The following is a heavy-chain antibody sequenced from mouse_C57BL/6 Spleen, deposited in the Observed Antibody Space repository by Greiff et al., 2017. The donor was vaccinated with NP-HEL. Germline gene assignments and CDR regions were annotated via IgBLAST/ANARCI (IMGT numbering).Heavy chain of an antibody. CDR1: GYAFSSYW. J-gene: IGHJ4*01. CDR2: IYPGDGDT. CDR3: ARGGNWFYAMDY. Sequence: QVQLQQSGAELVKPGASVKISCKASGYAFSSYWMNWVKQRPGKGLEWIGQIYPGDGDTNYNGKFKGKATLTADKSSSTAYMQLSSLTSEDSAVYFCARGGNWFYAMDYWGQGTSGTVSS. V-gene: IGHV1-80*01. D-gene: IGHD4-1*02.